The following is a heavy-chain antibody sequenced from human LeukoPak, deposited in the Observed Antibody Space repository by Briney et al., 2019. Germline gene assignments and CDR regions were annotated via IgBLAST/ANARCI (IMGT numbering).Heavy chain of an antibody. D-gene: IGHD1-26*01. J-gene: IGHJ4*02. Sequence: ASVKVSCKASGYTFTSYYMHWVRQAPGQGLEWMGIINPSGGSTSYAQKFQGRVTMTRNTSTSTVYMELSSLRSEDTAVYYCASYSGSYSAFDHWGQGTLVTVSS. CDR1: GYTFTSYY. CDR3: ASYSGSYSAFDH. V-gene: IGHV1-46*01. CDR2: INPSGGST.